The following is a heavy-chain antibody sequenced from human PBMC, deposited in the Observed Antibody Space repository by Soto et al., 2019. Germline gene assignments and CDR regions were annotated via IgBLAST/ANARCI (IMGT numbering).Heavy chain of an antibody. CDR1: GGSISNYY. CDR3: ARHMDTTGNEAFDS. V-gene: IGHV4-59*08. CDR2: IYYSGST. D-gene: IGHD1-1*01. Sequence: SETLSLTCVVSGGSISNYYWNWIRQSPGKGLEWIGYIYYSGSTHYNPSLQNRVTISIDTSKNQFSLKLNSVTAADTAVYYCARHMDTTGNEAFDSWGQGALVTVSS. J-gene: IGHJ4*02.